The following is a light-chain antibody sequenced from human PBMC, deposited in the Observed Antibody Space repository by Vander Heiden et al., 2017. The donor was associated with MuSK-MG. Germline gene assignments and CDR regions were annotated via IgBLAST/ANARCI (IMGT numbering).Light chain of an antibody. Sequence: QSVLTQPPSASGTPGQSVTISCSGSMSNIGSKSASWYQQSPGTAPNLRIVLIDQRPSGVPDRFAGYKSGTSGYPATSALQADKESDDDGADWDADLNGVVFGGGTKLTVL. J-gene: IGLJ2*01. CDR2: LID. V-gene: IGLV1-44*01. CDR1: MSNIGSKS. CDR3: ADWDADLNGVV.